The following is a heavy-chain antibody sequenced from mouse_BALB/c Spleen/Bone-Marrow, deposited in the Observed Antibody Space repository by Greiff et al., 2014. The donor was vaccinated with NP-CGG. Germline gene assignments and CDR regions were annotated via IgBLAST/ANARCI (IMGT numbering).Heavy chain of an antibody. CDR1: GFNIKDTY. V-gene: IGHV14-3*02. J-gene: IGHJ3*01. D-gene: IGHD1-1*01. CDR2: IDPANGNT. CDR3: AIYYYGSSGFAY. Sequence: EVQLQQSGAELMKPGASVKLSCTASGFNIKDTYMHWVKQRPEQGLEWIGRIDPANGNTKYDPKFQGKATITADTSSNTAYLQLSSLTSEDTAVYYCAIYYYGSSGFAYWGQGTLVTVSA.